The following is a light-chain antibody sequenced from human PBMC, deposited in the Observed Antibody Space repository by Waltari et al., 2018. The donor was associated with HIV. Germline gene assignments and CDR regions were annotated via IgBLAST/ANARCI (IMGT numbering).Light chain of an antibody. V-gene: IGLV1-44*01. CDR3: AAWDDSLTGPYV. Sequence: QSVLTQPPSASGTPGQRVTISCSGSSSHIGRNSVSWYQHLPGTAPKHLIYKNNLRPSVVPDRFSGSKSGTAASLAISVLQSEDEDEYFCAAWDDSLTGPYVFGTGTKVTVL. J-gene: IGLJ1*01. CDR1: SSHIGRNS. CDR2: KNN.